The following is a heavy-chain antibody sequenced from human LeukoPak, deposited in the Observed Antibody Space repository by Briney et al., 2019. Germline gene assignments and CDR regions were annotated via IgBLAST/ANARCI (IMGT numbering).Heavy chain of an antibody. Sequence: SVKVSCKASGGTFSSYAISWVRQAPGQGLEWMGGIIPIFGTANYAQKFQGRVTITADESTSTAYMELSSLRSEDTAVYYCARHPAGTYYYYYMDVWGKGTTVTVSS. D-gene: IGHD6-19*01. CDR3: ARHPAGTYYYYYMDV. CDR1: GGTFSSYA. J-gene: IGHJ6*03. CDR2: IIPIFGTA. V-gene: IGHV1-69*13.